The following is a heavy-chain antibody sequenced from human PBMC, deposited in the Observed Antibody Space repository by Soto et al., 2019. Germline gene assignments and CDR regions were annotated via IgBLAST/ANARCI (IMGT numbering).Heavy chain of an antibody. V-gene: IGHV4-31*03. Sequence: PAETLSLAATVAGGTISSGGYCWNLIGQHPAKGLEWIGYIHYSGSTYYNPSLKSRVTISVDTSKNQFSLKLSSVTAADTAVYYCARVPYDILPRGQAFDYWGQGTLVTVSS. CDR2: IHYSGST. CDR1: GGTISSGGYC. D-gene: IGHD3-9*01. J-gene: IGHJ4*02. CDR3: ARVPYDILPRGQAFDY.